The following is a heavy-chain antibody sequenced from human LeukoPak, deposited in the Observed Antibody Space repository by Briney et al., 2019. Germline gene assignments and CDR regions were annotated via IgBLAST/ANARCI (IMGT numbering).Heavy chain of an antibody. V-gene: IGHV4-34*01. CDR1: GGSFSGYY. CDR3: ASRPRYYYYMDV. J-gene: IGHJ6*03. Sequence: SETLSLTCAVYGGSFSGYYWSWIRQPPGKGREGIVEINHSGSTNDNPSLKSRVTISVDTSKNQFSLKLSSVTAADTAVYYCASRPRYYYYMDVWGKGTTVTVSS. CDR2: INHSGST.